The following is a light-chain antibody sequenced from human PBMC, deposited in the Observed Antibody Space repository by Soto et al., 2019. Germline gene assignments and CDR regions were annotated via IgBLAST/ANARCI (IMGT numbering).Light chain of an antibody. V-gene: IGKV1-5*01. J-gene: IGKJ5*01. CDR1: QTISTF. Sequence: DIQMTQSPSSLSASVGDRVTITCRSSQTISTFLHWFQQKPGKAPNLLIYDASSLESGVPSRFSGSGSGTEFTLTICSLQPDDFATYYCQQYNSYLITFGQGTRLENK. CDR3: QQYNSYLIT. CDR2: DAS.